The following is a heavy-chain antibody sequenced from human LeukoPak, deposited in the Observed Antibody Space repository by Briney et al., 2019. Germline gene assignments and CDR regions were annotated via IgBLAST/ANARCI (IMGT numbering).Heavy chain of an antibody. Sequence: QPGGSLRLSCAASGFSFGSYAMSRVRQAPGKGLEWVSAISGRGGSTYYADSVKGRFTISRDNSKNTLYLQMNSLRAEDTAVYYCAKDRGSGWPQFDYWGQGTLVTVSS. CDR2: ISGRGGST. V-gene: IGHV3-23*01. CDR1: GFSFGSYA. CDR3: AKDRGSGWPQFDY. D-gene: IGHD6-19*01. J-gene: IGHJ4*02.